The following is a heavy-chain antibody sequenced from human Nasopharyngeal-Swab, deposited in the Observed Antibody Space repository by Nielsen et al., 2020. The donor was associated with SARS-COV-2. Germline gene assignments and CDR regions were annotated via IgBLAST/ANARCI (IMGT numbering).Heavy chain of an antibody. CDR3: AKYDGDSGGYNYFDH. V-gene: IGHV3-23*01. CDR2: ISGSGGIT. CDR1: GFSFSSYA. J-gene: IGHJ4*02. D-gene: IGHD3-22*01. Sequence: GESLKISCAASGFSFSSYAMSWVRQTPGKGLEWVAGISGSGGITYYADSVKGRFTISRDNSKNTLEVQMHWLRAEDTAVYYCAKYDGDSGGYNYFDHWGQGSQVIVSS.